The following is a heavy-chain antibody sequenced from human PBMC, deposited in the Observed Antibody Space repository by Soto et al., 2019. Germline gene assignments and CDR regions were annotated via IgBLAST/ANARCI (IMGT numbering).Heavy chain of an antibody. CDR3: ARDHSSSWHYYYYGMDV. CDR1: GFTFSSYS. CDR2: ISSSSSYI. D-gene: IGHD6-13*01. Sequence: GGSLRLSCAASGFTFSSYSMNWVRQAPGKGLEWVSSISSSSSYIYYADSVKGRFTISRDNAKNSLYLQMNSLRAEDTAVYYCARDHSSSWHYYYYGMDVWGQGTTVTVSS. V-gene: IGHV3-21*01. J-gene: IGHJ6*02.